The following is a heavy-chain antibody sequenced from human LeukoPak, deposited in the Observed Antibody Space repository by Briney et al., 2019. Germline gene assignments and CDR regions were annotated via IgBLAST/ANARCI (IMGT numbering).Heavy chain of an antibody. Sequence: SETLSLTCTVSGGSISSYYWSWIRQPPGKGLEWIGYIYYSGSTNYNPSLKSQVTISVDTSKNQFSLKLSSVTAADTAVYYCARASGALDFDYWGQGTLVTVSS. J-gene: IGHJ4*02. CDR2: IYYSGST. CDR1: GGSISSYY. D-gene: IGHD1-1*01. V-gene: IGHV4-59*01. CDR3: ARASGALDFDY.